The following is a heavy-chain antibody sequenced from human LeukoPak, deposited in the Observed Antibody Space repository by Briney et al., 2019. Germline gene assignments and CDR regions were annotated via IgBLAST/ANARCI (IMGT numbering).Heavy chain of an antibody. CDR2: IYYSGNS. Sequence: SDTLSLTCAVSGYSISSTNWWGWIRQPPGKGLEWIGYIYYSGNSNYNPSLKSRVTMSVDTSKNQFSLNLSSVTALDTAVYYCARIFLGYSSGWYFDYWGQGTLVTVSS. J-gene: IGHJ4*02. V-gene: IGHV4-28*06. D-gene: IGHD6-19*01. CDR3: ARIFLGYSSGWYFDY. CDR1: GYSISSTNW.